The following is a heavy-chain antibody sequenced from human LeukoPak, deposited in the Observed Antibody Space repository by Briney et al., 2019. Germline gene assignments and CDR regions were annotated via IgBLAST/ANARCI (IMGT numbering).Heavy chain of an antibody. CDR3: ARGQGTVTTH. V-gene: IGHV4-34*01. D-gene: IGHD4-17*01. Sequence: KPSETLSLTCAVYGGSFSGYYWTWIRQPPGKGLEWIGEINHSGSANHNPSLKSRVTISLDTSKNQFSLKLSSVTAADTAVYYCARGQGTVTTHWGQGTLVTVSS. CDR2: INHSGSA. CDR1: GGSFSGYY. J-gene: IGHJ4*02.